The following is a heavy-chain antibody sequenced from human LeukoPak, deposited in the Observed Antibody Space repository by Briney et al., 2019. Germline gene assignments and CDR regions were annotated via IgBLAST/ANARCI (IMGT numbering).Heavy chain of an antibody. CDR2: IYYSGTT. CDR3: ARLGAGAGFWSGFRFDP. D-gene: IGHD3-3*01. V-gene: IGHV4-59*11. Sequence: SETLSLTCTGAGGSISSHYWSWIRQPPGKGLVCIGYIYYSGTTKYNPSLESRVTISVDTSKNQFSLKLRSVTAADTAVYYCARLGAGAGFWSGFRFDPWGQGTMVTVSS. CDR1: GGSISSHY. J-gene: IGHJ5*02.